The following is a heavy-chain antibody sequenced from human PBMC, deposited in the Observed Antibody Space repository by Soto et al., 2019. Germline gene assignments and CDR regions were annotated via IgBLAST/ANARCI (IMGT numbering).Heavy chain of an antibody. CDR1: GYTFTRDE. CDR3: ARGSGSSLGY. J-gene: IGHJ4*02. CDR2: VSAYNGNT. V-gene: IGHV1-18*01. D-gene: IGHD6-6*01. Sequence: QVQLVQSGADVPKPGASVKVSCKTSGYTFTRDEITWVRQAPGQGLEWMGWVSAYNGNTNYAQKLQGRVTMTTDTSTSTAYMEMRSLRSDDTAVYYCARGSGSSLGYWGQGTLVTVSS.